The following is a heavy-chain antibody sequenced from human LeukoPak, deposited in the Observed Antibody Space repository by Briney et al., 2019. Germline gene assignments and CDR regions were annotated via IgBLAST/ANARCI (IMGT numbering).Heavy chain of an antibody. CDR2: IYSSGST. V-gene: IGHV4-59*10. CDR1: GGSFSGYY. CDR3: ARMYSGTYGGIDC. J-gene: IGHJ4*02. D-gene: IGHD1-26*01. Sequence: SETLSLTCAVYGGSFSGYYWSWIRQPAGEGLEWIGRIYSSGSTNYNPSLRSRVTLSVATSKNQFSLKLSSVTAADTAVYYCARMYSGTYGGIDCWGQGTLVTVSS.